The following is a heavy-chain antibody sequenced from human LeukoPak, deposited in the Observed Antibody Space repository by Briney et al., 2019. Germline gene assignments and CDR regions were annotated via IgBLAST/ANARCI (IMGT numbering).Heavy chain of an antibody. Sequence: PGGSLRLSCAASGFTFSSYAMSWVRQAPGKGLEWVSAISGSGGSTYYADSVKGRFTISRDISQSTVFLQMNSLRAEDTAMYYCAKEIRVGAYYFHYWGQGTLVTVSS. CDR2: ISGSGGST. D-gene: IGHD3-16*01. J-gene: IGHJ4*02. V-gene: IGHV3-23*01. CDR1: GFTFSSYA. CDR3: AKEIRVGAYYFHY.